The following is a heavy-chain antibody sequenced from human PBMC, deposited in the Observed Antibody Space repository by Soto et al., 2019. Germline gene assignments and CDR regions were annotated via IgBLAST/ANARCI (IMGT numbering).Heavy chain of an antibody. J-gene: IGHJ6*02. CDR1: GYTFTSYA. D-gene: IGHD3-9*01. Sequence: DSVKVSCKASGYTFTSYAMHWVRQAPGQRLEWMGWINAGNGNTKYSQKFQGRVTITRDTSASTAYMELSSLRSEDTAVYYCARESAATYFVFLLEENYYYCMDFCGQATTVTVS. CDR3: ARESAATYFVFLLEENYYYCMDF. V-gene: IGHV1-3*01. CDR2: INAGNGNT.